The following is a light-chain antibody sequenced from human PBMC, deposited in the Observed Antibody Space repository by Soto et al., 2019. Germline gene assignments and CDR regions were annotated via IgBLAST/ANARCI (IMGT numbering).Light chain of an antibody. V-gene: IGLV2-14*01. CDR2: EVS. J-gene: IGLJ3*02. CDR1: SSDVGGYNY. CDR3: SSYTSSTTWV. Sequence: QSALTQPASVSGSPGQSITISCTGTSSDVGGYNYVSWYQQHPGKAPKVMIYEVSNRPSGVSNRFSGSKSGNTASLTISGLQAEDEADYYCSSYTSSTTWVFGGGTKLTLL.